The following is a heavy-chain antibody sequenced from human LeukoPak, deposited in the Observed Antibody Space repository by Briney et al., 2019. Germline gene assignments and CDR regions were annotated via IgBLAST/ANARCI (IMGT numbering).Heavy chain of an antibody. CDR1: GYTFISYG. CDR2: ISAYNGNT. D-gene: IGHD6-13*01. CDR3: ARVRAAAGTLDY. Sequence: ASVKVSCKASGYTFISYGISWVRQAPGQGLEWMGWISAYNGNTNYAQKLQGRVTMTTDTSTSTAYMELRSLRSDDTAVYYCARVRAAAGTLDYWGQGTLVTVSS. V-gene: IGHV1-18*01. J-gene: IGHJ4*02.